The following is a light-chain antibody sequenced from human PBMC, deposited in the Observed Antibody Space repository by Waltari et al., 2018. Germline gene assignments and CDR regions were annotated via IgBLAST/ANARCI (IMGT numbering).Light chain of an antibody. Sequence: EIVMMQSPATLSVSPGERATLSCRASQSVSSNLAWYQQKPGQAPRLLIYGASTRATGIPARFSGSGSGTEFTLTISSLQSEDFAVYYGQQYNNWPFTFGGGTKVEIK. CDR3: QQYNNWPFT. J-gene: IGKJ4*01. V-gene: IGKV3-15*01. CDR2: GAS. CDR1: QSVSSN.